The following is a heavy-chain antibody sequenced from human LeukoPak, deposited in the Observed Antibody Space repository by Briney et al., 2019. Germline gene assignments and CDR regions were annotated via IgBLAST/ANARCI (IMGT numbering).Heavy chain of an antibody. CDR3: ARVAVVPGPGYFDH. CDR2: SYYSGST. D-gene: IGHD2-21*02. Sequence: PSETLSLTCTGPGGSISRNYWSWIRQPPGRGLEWIGYSYYSGSTNYNPSLKSRVAISIDTSNNQFSLKLSSVTAADTAVYYCARVAVVPGPGYFDHWGQGTLVTVSS. J-gene: IGHJ4*02. V-gene: IGHV4-59*12. CDR1: GGSISRNY.